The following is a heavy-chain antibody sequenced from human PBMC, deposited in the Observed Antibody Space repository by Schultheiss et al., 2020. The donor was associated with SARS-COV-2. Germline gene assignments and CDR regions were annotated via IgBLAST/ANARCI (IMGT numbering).Heavy chain of an antibody. CDR3: ARAIGGCSGNTCYFDY. D-gene: IGHD2-15*01. CDR1: GYTFSTYN. V-gene: IGHV1-18*01. CDR2: ISPNNGNT. Sequence: ASVKVSCKASGYTFSTYNINWVRQAPGQGLEWMGWISPNNGNTNYAQKLQSIVTMTTDTSTNTAYMELRSLRSDDTAVYYCARAIGGCSGNTCYFDYWGQGTLVTVSS. J-gene: IGHJ4*02.